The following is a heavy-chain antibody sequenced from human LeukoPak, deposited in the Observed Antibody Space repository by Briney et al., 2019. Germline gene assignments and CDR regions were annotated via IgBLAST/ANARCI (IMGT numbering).Heavy chain of an antibody. Sequence: GASVTVSCKASGGTFSSYAISWVRQAPGQGLEWMGGIIPIFGTANYAQKFQGRVTITADESTSTAYMELSSLRSEDTAVYYCARDRGIVGATGWFDPWGQGTLVTVSS. J-gene: IGHJ5*02. D-gene: IGHD1-26*01. V-gene: IGHV1-69*13. CDR2: IIPIFGTA. CDR1: GGTFSSYA. CDR3: ARDRGIVGATGWFDP.